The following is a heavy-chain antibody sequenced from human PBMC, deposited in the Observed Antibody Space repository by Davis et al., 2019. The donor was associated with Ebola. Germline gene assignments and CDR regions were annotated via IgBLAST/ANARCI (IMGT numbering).Heavy chain of an antibody. Sequence: ASVKVSCKASGYTFTNYYMHWVRQAPGQGLEWMGMINPNDGRTIYAQKFQGRVTMTRDTSTSTVYMELGSLRSEDTAVYYCARGYDSSGYRYWGQGTLVTVSS. CDR2: INPNDGRT. CDR3: ARGYDSSGYRY. CDR1: GYTFTNYY. D-gene: IGHD3-22*01. J-gene: IGHJ4*02. V-gene: IGHV1-46*03.